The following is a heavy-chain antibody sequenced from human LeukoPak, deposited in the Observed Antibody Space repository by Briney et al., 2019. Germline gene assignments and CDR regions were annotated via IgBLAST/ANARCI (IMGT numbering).Heavy chain of an antibody. V-gene: IGHV1-2*02. J-gene: IGHJ4*02. CDR3: ARYLTRTVWY. D-gene: IGHD1-14*01. CDR1: VYTFTVYY. CDR2: INPNSGGT. Sequence: SVTVSFKATVYTFTVYYMHWVRQAPGQGLEWMGWINPNSGGTNYAQKFQGRVTMTRDTSISTAYMELSRLRSDDTAGDDGARYLTRTVWYWGQGTLVTVSS.